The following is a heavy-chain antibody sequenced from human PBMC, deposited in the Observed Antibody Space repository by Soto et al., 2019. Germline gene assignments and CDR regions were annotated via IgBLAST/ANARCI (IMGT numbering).Heavy chain of an antibody. J-gene: IGHJ6*04. CDR1: GFTFSSYG. D-gene: IGHD2-15*01. CDR3: ASAYCSGGSCYYYGMDV. Sequence: QVQLVESGGGVVQPGRSLRLSCAASGFTFSSYGMHWVRQAPGKVLEWVAVIWYDGSNNYYADSVKGRFTISRDNSKNTLYLQMNSLRAEDTAVYYCASAYCSGGSCYYYGMDVWGEGHTVTVSA. V-gene: IGHV3-33*01. CDR2: IWYDGSNN.